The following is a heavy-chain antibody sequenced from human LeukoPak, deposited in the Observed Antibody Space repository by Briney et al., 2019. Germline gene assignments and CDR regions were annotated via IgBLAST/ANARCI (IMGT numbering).Heavy chain of an antibody. CDR3: ARDSPYSRHYGMDV. CDR2: ISSCSSTI. D-gene: IGHD6-13*01. J-gene: IGHJ6*02. Sequence: GGSLRLSRAASGFTFSSYSMNWVRQAPGKGRAGVSYISSCSSTIYYAHSPKDPFTIFRSNAKNSLYPQMNSLRDEDTAVYYCARDSPYSRHYGMDVCSQATTVTV. V-gene: IGHV3-48*02. CDR1: GFTFSSYS.